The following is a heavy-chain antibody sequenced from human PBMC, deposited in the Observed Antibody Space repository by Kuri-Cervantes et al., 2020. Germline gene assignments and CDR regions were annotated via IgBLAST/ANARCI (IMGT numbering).Heavy chain of an antibody. J-gene: IGHJ4*02. V-gene: IGHV1-2*02. CDR2: INPNSGGT. Sequence: ASVKASCKASGYTFTGYYMHWVRQAPGQGLEWMGWINPNSGGTNYAQKFQGRVTMTRDTSISTAYMELSRLRSEDTAVYYCVRTSILCSGGSCYDDWGQGTLVTVSS. CDR3: VRTSILCSGGSCYDD. CDR1: GYTFTGYY. D-gene: IGHD2-15*01.